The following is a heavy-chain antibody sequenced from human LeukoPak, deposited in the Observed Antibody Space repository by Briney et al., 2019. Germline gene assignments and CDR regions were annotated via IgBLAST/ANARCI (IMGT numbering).Heavy chain of an antibody. V-gene: IGHV4-39*01. J-gene: IGHJ4*02. D-gene: IGHD3-22*01. CDR2: IYYSGST. CDR3: ATRPSYYDSSGYDY. CDR1: GGSISSSSYY. Sequence: SETLSLTCTVSGGSISSSSYYWGWIRQPPGKGLEWIGSIYYSGSTYYNPSLKSRVTISVDTSKNQFSLKLGSVTAADTAVYYCATRPSYYDSSGYDYWGQGALVTVSS.